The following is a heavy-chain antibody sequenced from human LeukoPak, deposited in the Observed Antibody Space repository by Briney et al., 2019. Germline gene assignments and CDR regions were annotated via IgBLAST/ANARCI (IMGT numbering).Heavy chain of an antibody. Sequence: GGSLRLSCAASGFTFSSYAMSWVRQAPEKGLEWVSAISGSGSSTYYADSVKGRFTISRDNSKNMIYLEMSSLKAEDTAVYYCAKERSLEIAVAGTIFDHWGQGTLVTVSS. J-gene: IGHJ4*02. D-gene: IGHD6-19*01. V-gene: IGHV3-23*01. CDR2: ISGSGSST. CDR3: AKERSLEIAVAGTIFDH. CDR1: GFTFSSYA.